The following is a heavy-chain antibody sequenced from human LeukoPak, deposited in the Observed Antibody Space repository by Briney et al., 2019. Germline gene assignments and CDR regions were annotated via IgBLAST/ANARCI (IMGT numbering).Heavy chain of an antibody. V-gene: IGHV3-21*01. J-gene: IGHJ4*02. CDR3: AREGYDSNYFDF. CDR2: ISSSGSNI. Sequence: GGSLRLSCAASGFTFSSYSMNWVRQAPGKGLEWVSSISSSGSNIYYADSVKGRFTISRDNAKNSLYLQMNSLRAEDTAVYYCAREGYDSNYFDFWGQGTLVTVSS. CDR1: GFTFSSYS. D-gene: IGHD3-22*01.